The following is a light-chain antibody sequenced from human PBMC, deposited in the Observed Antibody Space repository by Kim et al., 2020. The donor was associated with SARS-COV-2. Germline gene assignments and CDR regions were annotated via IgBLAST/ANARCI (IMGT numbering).Light chain of an antibody. Sequence: EIVLTQSPATLSVSPGESATLSCRASQSVGSNLAWYQQKSGQAPRLLISGASTRATGIPARFSGSGSGTEFTLTISSLQSEDFAVYYCHQYDNWPPWTFGQGTKVEIK. CDR1: QSVGSN. CDR3: HQYDNWPPWT. J-gene: IGKJ1*01. V-gene: IGKV3-15*01. CDR2: GAS.